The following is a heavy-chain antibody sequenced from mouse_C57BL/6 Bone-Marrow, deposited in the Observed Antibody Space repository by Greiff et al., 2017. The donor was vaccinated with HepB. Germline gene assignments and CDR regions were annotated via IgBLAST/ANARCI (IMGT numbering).Heavy chain of an antibody. Sequence: EVMLVESGGGLVQPGGSLKLSCAASGFTFSDYYMYWVRQTPEKRLEWVAYISNGGGSTYYPDTVKGRFTISRDNAKNTLYLQMSRLKSEDTAMYYCARHKDYYGSRYYAMDYWGQGTSVTVSS. J-gene: IGHJ4*01. CDR1: GFTFSDYY. D-gene: IGHD1-1*01. V-gene: IGHV5-12*01. CDR2: ISNGGGST. CDR3: ARHKDYYGSRYYAMDY.